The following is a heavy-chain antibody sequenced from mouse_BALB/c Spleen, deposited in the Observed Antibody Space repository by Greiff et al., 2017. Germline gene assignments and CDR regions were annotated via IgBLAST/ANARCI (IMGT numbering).Heavy chain of an antibody. CDR3: ARSYAMDD. CDR2: IRNKANGYTT. J-gene: IGHJ4*01. V-gene: IGHV7-3*02. Sequence: EVKLVESGGGLVQPGGSLRLSCATSGFTFTDYYMSWVRQPPGKALEWLGFIRNKANGYTTEYSASVKGRFTISRDNSQSILYLQMNTLRAEDSATYYCARSYAMDDWGQGTSVTVSS. CDR1: GFTFTDYY.